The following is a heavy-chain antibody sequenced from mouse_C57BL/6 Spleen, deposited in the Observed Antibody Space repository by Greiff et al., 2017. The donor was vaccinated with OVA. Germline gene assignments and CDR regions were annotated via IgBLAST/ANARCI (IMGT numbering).Heavy chain of an antibody. J-gene: IGHJ4*01. V-gene: IGHV1-69*01. CDR2: IDPSDSYT. Sequence: QVQLQQPGAELVMPGASVKLSCKASGYTFTSYWMHWVKQRPGQGLEWIGEIDPSDSYTNYNHKFKGKSTLTVDKSSSTAYMQLRSLTSEDSAVYCCARRKPLYAMDYWGQGTSVTVSS. CDR3: ARRKPLYAMDY. CDR1: GYTFTSYW.